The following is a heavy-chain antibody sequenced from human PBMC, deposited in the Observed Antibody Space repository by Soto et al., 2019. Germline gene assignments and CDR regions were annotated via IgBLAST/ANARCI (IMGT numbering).Heavy chain of an antibody. V-gene: IGHV4-31*03. Sequence: PSETLSLTCTVSGCSISSGGYYWSWILQHPGKGLEWIGYIYYSGSTYYNPSLKSRVTISVDTSKNQFSLKLSSVTAADTAVYYCARGVFVLEYYDLWSGYFTSTHFAYWGQGTLVTVAS. CDR3: ARGVFVLEYYDLWSGYFTSTHFAY. CDR2: IYYSGST. CDR1: GCSISSGGYY. J-gene: IGHJ4*02. D-gene: IGHD3-3*01.